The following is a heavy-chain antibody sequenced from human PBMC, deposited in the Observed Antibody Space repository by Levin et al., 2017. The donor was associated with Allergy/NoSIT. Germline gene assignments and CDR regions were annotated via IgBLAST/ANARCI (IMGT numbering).Heavy chain of an antibody. Sequence: SVKVSCKASGGTFSSYAISWVRQAPGQGLEWMGRIIPILGIANYAQKFQGRVTITADKSTSTAYMELSSLRSEDTAVYYCARARGYSSSWYYYYMDVWGKGTTVTVSS. J-gene: IGHJ6*03. CDR1: GGTFSSYA. D-gene: IGHD6-13*01. V-gene: IGHV1-69*04. CDR3: ARARGYSSSWYYYYMDV. CDR2: IIPILGIA.